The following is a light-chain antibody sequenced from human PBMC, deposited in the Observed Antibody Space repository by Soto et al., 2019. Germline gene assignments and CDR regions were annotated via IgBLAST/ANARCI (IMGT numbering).Light chain of an antibody. V-gene: IGLV1-47*01. CDR3: ATWDDSLNGFSV. J-gene: IGLJ1*01. Sequence: QSVLTQPPSASGTPGQGGTISCSGSTSNIGSNYVYWYQQLPGTAPKLLIYRNNQRPSGVPDRFSGSKSGTSASLAISGLRSDDEADYFCATWDDSLNGFSVFGTGTKVTVL. CDR2: RNN. CDR1: TSNIGSNY.